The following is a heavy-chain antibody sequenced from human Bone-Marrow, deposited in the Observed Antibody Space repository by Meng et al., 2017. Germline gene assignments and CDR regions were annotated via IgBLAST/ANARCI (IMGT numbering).Heavy chain of an antibody. D-gene: IGHD3-22*01. Sequence: VELQQWGPGLLKPSETLSLTCAVYGGSFSGYYWSWIRQPPGKGLEWIGEINHSGSTNYNPSLKSRVTISVDTSKNQFSLKLSSVTAADTAVYYCARVGVVVITPNWFDPWGQGTLVTVSS. CDR2: INHSGST. J-gene: IGHJ5*02. V-gene: IGHV4-34*01. CDR3: ARVGVVVITPNWFDP. CDR1: GGSFSGYY.